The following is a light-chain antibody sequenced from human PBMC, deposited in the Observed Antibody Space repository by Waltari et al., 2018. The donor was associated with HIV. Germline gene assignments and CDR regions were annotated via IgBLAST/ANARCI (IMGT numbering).Light chain of an antibody. V-gene: IGLV1-40*01. CDR3: QSFDTSLRGLRV. Sequence: QSLLTQPPSVSGAPGHNVTISCTGTSSTLGSGFDVHWYQFLPGIAPKLLIYGDSIRPSGVPDRFSGSKTDTTASLAITGLQAEDDGEYVCQSFDTSLRGLRVFGGGTQLTVL. J-gene: IGLJ3*02. CDR2: GDS. CDR1: SSTLGSGFD.